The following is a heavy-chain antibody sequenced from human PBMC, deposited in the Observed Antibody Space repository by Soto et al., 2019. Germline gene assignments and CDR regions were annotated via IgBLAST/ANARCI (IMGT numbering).Heavy chain of an antibody. CDR1: GDSVSSNSAA. CDR2: TYYRAKWYN. CDR3: ARDRWGSSSSWYYFDY. V-gene: IGHV6-1*01. Sequence: SQTLSLTCAISGDSVSSNSAAWNWIRQSPSRGLEWLGRTYYRAKWYNDYAVSVKSRITINPDTSKNQFSLQLNSVTPEDTAVYYCARDRWGSSSSWYYFDYWGQGTLVTVSS. J-gene: IGHJ4*02. D-gene: IGHD6-13*01.